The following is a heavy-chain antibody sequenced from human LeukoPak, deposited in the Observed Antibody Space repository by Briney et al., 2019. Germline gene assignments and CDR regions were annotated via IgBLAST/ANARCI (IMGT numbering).Heavy chain of an antibody. D-gene: IGHD3-22*01. Sequence: GGSLRLSCAASGFTFSNAWMSWVRQAPGKGLEWVGRIKSKTDGGTADYAAPVKGRFTISRDDSKNTLYLQMNSLKTEDTAVYYCTTDASSAYDALFAYWAHGTLVTVS. J-gene: IGHJ4*01. CDR3: TTDASSAYDALFAY. CDR1: GFTFSNAW. V-gene: IGHV3-15*01. CDR2: IKSKTDGGTA.